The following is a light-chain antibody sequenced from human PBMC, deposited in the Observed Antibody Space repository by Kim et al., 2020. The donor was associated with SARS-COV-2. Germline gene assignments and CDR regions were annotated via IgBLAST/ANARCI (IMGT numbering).Light chain of an antibody. CDR3: QQYGSSPRT. Sequence: EVVLTQSPGTLSLSPGERATLSCRASQSVNNGYLAWYQHKPGQAPRPLIYGASSRATGIPDRFSGSGSGTDFTLTISRLEPEDFAVYYCQQYGSSPRTFGQGTKVDIK. J-gene: IGKJ1*01. CDR1: QSVNNGY. V-gene: IGKV3-20*01. CDR2: GAS.